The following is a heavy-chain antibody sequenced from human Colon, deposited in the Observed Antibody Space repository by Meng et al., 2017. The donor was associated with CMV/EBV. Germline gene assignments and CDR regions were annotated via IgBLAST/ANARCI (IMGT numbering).Heavy chain of an antibody. CDR1: GGTFSSYA. J-gene: IGHJ6*02. CDR2: IIPILGIA. V-gene: IGHV1-69*10. CDR3: ARIPCSSTSCYRYYYYGMDV. D-gene: IGHD2-2*01. Sequence: SVKVSCKASGGTFSSYAISWVRQAPGQGLERMGGIIPILGIANYAQKFQGRVTITADKSTSTAYMELSSLRSEDTAVYYCARIPCSSTSCYRYYYYGMDVWGQGTTVTVSS.